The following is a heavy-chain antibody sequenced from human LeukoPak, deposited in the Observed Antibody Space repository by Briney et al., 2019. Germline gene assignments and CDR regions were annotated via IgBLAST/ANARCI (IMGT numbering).Heavy chain of an antibody. Sequence: SVKVSCKASGGTFSSYAISWVRQAPGQGLEWMGRIIPIFGIANYAQKFQGRVTITADKSTSAAYMELSSLRSEDTAVYYCARGGSSVLREGMDVWGQGTTVAVSS. CDR3: ARGGSSVLREGMDV. D-gene: IGHD3-10*01. V-gene: IGHV1-69*04. J-gene: IGHJ6*02. CDR1: GGTFSSYA. CDR2: IIPIFGIA.